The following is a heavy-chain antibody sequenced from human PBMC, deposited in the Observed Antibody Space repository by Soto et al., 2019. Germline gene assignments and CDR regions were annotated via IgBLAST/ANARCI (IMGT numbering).Heavy chain of an antibody. CDR3: ARAPTTVMNYKHIDL. J-gene: IGHJ2*01. D-gene: IGHD4-17*01. Sequence: GESLKISCQASGYSVTTYCIGWVRQMPGKGLEWMGFIYPGDSDTRYSPSFRGKVTNTADKSTRTAYLQWRSLKASNTAIYFCARAPTTVMNYKHIDLWGRGTLVTVSS. CDR1: GYSVTTYC. CDR2: IYPGDSDT. V-gene: IGHV5-51*01.